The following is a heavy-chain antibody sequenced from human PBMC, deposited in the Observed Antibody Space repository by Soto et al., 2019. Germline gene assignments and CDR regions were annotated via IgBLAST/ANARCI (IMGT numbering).Heavy chain of an antibody. CDR3: PRSANYTPF. V-gene: IGHV4-59*01. J-gene: IGHJ1*01. CDR2: VYYSGST. Sequence: QVQLQESGPGLVKPSETLSLTCNVSGGSMSSYYWSWIRQPPGKGLEWIGYVYYSGSTNYNHSLKRRVPTSVDTSNNQFSLELSFVTAADTAVYSCPRSANYTPFWGQGTLVTVSS. D-gene: IGHD4-4*01. CDR1: GGSMSSYY.